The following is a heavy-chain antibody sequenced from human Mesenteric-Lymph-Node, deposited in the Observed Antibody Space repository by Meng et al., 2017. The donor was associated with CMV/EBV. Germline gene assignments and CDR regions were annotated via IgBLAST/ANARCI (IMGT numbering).Heavy chain of an antibody. V-gene: IGHV3-66*02. CDR2: IYSGGNT. Sequence: GESLKISCAASGFIFSNYAMPWVRQAPGKGLEWVSVIYSGGNTYYADSVRGRFTISRDDSKNTVYLQMNSLRPEDTAIYYCARAYSGYDNWFDPWGQGTLVTVSS. CDR1: GFIFSNYA. J-gene: IGHJ5*02. D-gene: IGHD5-12*01. CDR3: ARAYSGYDNWFDP.